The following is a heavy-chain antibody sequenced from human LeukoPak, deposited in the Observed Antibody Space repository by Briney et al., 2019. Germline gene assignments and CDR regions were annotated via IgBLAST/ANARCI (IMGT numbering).Heavy chain of an antibody. CDR2: ISAYNGNT. D-gene: IGHD5-12*01. V-gene: IGHV1-18*01. CDR1: GYTFTSYG. CDR3: ASSVIPRTNPPRNTGYGGIDY. Sequence: ASVRVSCKASGYTFTSYGISWVRQAPGQGLEWMGWISAYNGNTNYAQKLQGRVTMTTDTSTSTGYMELRSLRSDDTAVYHCASSVIPRTNPPRNTGYGGIDYWGEGTLVTVSS. J-gene: IGHJ4*02.